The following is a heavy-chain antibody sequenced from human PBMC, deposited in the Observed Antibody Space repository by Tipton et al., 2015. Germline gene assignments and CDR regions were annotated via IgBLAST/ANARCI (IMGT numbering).Heavy chain of an antibody. CDR3: ARDAYNSNFFDY. J-gene: IGHJ4*02. Sequence: TLSLTCTVSGDSIRSDGYYWSWIRQHPGKDLEWIGYIHYGGSTYYNPSLRGRATISVDPFENQFSLKLTSLTAADTAVYYCARDAYNSNFFDYWGQGTLVPVSS. CDR1: GDSIRSDGYY. CDR2: IHYGGST. V-gene: IGHV4-31*03. D-gene: IGHD5-24*01.